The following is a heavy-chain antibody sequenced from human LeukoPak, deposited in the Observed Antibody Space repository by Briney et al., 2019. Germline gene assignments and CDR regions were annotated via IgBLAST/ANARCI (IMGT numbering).Heavy chain of an antibody. Sequence: SETLSLTCTVSGDSIGTYFWHWIRQPPGKGLEWMGYIYDRGTTAYNPSLKRRVTMSVDTSTNQFSLKLSSVTALDTAVYYCARGMVRAFDIWGQGTMVTVSS. CDR2: IYDRGTT. CDR1: GDSIGTYF. D-gene: IGHD2-8*01. V-gene: IGHV4-59*12. J-gene: IGHJ3*02. CDR3: ARGMVRAFDI.